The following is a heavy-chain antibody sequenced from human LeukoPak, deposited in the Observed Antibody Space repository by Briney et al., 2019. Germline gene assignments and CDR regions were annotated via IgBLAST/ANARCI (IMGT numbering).Heavy chain of an antibody. CDR1: GFTFSTYV. Sequence: GGSLRLSCSVSGFTFSTYVMHWVRQAPGKGLEYVSAISSNGDNTYYADSVKGRFTISRDNSKTTLYLQMSSLRPDDTAVYFCVRGTGYWGQGTLVTVSS. CDR3: VRGTGY. V-gene: IGHV3-64D*06. CDR2: ISSNGDNT. J-gene: IGHJ4*02.